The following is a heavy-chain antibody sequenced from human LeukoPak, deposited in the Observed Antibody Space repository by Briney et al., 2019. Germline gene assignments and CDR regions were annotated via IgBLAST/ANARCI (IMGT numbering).Heavy chain of an antibody. Sequence: SETLSLTCAVSGGSISSSNWWSWVRQPPGKGLEWIGEIYHSGSTNYNPSLKSRVTISVDKSKNQFSLKLSSVTAADTAVYYCARVREQQYIREYWFDPWGQGTLVTVSS. D-gene: IGHD6-13*01. CDR3: ARVREQQYIREYWFDP. CDR2: IYHSGST. CDR1: GGSISSSNW. V-gene: IGHV4-4*02. J-gene: IGHJ5*02.